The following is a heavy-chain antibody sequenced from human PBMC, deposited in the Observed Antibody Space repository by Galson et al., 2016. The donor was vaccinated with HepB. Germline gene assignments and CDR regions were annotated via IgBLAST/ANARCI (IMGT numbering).Heavy chain of an antibody. V-gene: IGHV3-43*01. D-gene: IGHD3-10*01. CDR1: GLTFDDYT. CDR3: GKDWGSLWESSGKGMDV. Sequence: SLRLSCAASGLTFDDYTMHWVRQAPGKGLEWVSLISWDGRSPDYADSVKGRFTISRDNRKNSLYLQLNSLRSEDTALYYCGKDWGSLWESSGKGMDVWGQGTTVTVSS. J-gene: IGHJ6*02. CDR2: ISWDGRSP.